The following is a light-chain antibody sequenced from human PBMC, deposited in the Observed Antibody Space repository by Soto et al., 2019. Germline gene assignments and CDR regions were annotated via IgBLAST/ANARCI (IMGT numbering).Light chain of an antibody. V-gene: IGKV1-5*03. CDR2: KAS. J-gene: IGKJ4*01. CDR1: QSISSW. Sequence: DIQMTQSPSTLSASVGDRVTITCRASQSISSWLTWYQHKSGKAPNLLIYKASSLESGVPSRFSGSGSGTEFTLNISSLQPDDFATYYCQHYNTYPLTFGGGTKVEIK. CDR3: QHYNTYPLT.